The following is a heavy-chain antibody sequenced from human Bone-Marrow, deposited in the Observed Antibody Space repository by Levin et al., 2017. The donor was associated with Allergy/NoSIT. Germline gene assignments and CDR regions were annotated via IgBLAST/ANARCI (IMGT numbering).Heavy chain of an antibody. CDR1: GYTFTGYY. V-gene: IGHV1-2*02. Sequence: ASVKVSCKASGYTFTGYYMHWVRQAPGQGLEWMGWINPNSGGTNYAQKFQGRVTMTRDTSISTAYMELSRLRSDDTAVYYCARVQPRITIFGVVIGGEYYYYGMDVWGQGTTVTVSS. CDR3: ARVQPRITIFGVVIGGEYYYYGMDV. D-gene: IGHD3-3*01. CDR2: INPNSGGT. J-gene: IGHJ6*02.